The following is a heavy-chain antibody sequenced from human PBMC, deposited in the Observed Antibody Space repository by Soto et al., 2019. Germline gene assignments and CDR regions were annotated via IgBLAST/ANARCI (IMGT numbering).Heavy chain of an antibody. J-gene: IGHJ5*02. CDR1: GGSISSGGYS. V-gene: IGHV4-30-2*01. CDR3: ARGGGFLCS. Sequence: QLQLQESGSGLVKPSQTLSLTCAVSGGSISSGGYSWSWIRQPTGKGLEWIGYISHTGSTYYNPSLKGRVTISVDRSKNQFSLKLSSVTAADTAVYYFARGGGFLCSWGQGTLVTVSS. D-gene: IGHD3-10*01. CDR2: ISHTGST.